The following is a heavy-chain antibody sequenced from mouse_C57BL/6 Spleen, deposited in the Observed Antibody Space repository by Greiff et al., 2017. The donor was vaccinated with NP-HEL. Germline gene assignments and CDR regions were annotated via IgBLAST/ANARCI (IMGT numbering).Heavy chain of an antibody. CDR3: TREGDYGPWFAY. CDR2: ISSGGDFI. CDR1: GSTFSSYA. V-gene: IGHV5-9-1*02. D-gene: IGHD2-4*01. J-gene: IGHJ3*01. Sequence: DVLLVESGEGLVKPGGSLKLSCAASGSTFSSYAMSWVRQTPEKRLEWVAYISSGGDFISYADTVKGRFTISRDNARNTLYLEMSSLKSEDTAMYYCTREGDYGPWFAYWGQGTLVTVSA.